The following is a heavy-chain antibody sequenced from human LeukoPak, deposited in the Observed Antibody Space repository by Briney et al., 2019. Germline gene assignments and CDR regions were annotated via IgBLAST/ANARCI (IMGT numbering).Heavy chain of an antibody. V-gene: IGHV4-61*02. CDR2: IYTSGST. Sequence: SETLSLTCTVSGGSISSGSYYWSWIRQPAGKGLEWTGRIYTSGSTNYNPSLKSRVTISVDTSKNQFSLKLSSVTAADTAVYYCARAGGRCSSTSCYSWFDPWGQGTLVTVSS. D-gene: IGHD2-2*01. J-gene: IGHJ5*02. CDR1: GGSISSGSYY. CDR3: ARAGGRCSSTSCYSWFDP.